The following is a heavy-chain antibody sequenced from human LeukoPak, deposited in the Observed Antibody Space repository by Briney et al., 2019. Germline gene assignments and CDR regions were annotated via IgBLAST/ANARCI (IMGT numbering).Heavy chain of an antibody. CDR2: IGGGGTFT. CDR3: AIDLDYTTSGYYFDW. CDR1: GFTFSSYA. D-gene: IGHD4-11*01. V-gene: IGHV3-23*01. J-gene: IGHJ4*02. Sequence: GGSLRLSRTASGFTFSSYAMNGVRQAPGRGVEWVSGIGGGGTFTYYADSGKGRFTIFRDNSRTTLYRKMNSLRADDTAVFYCAIDLDYTTSGYYFDWCGQGTLVTVSS.